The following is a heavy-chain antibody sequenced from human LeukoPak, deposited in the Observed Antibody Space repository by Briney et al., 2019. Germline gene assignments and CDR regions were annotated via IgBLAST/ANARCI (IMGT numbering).Heavy chain of an antibody. V-gene: IGHV3-48*04. CDR3: ARSYYYDSSGYPNFDY. CDR1: GFTFSSYS. CDR2: ISSSSSTI. Sequence: GGSLRLSCAASGFTFSSYSMNWVRQAPGKGLEWVSYISSSSSTIYYADSVKGRFTISRDNAKNSLYLQLNSLRAEDTAVYYCARSYYYDSSGYPNFDYWGQGTLVTVSS. J-gene: IGHJ4*02. D-gene: IGHD3-22*01.